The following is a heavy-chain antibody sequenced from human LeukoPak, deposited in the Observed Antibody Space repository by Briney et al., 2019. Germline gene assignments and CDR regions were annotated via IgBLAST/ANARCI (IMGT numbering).Heavy chain of an antibody. Sequence: PSETLSLTCSVSGDSIIGYYWGWIRQPPGKGLEWIGNIYYTGNTYYNSSLKSRVTISLDTSKNQFSLRLSSVTAADTAVYYCARQDLRWNAFDIWGQGTMVTVSS. V-gene: IGHV4-39*01. CDR3: ARQDLRWNAFDI. J-gene: IGHJ3*02. CDR1: GDSIIGYY. D-gene: IGHD4-23*01. CDR2: IYYTGNT.